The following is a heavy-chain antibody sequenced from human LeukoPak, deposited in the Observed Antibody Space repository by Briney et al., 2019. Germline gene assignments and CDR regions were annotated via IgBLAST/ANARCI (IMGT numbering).Heavy chain of an antibody. J-gene: IGHJ4*02. CDR3: ARDEHVTTFDY. D-gene: IGHD4-17*01. CDR1: GYTLTVYY. CDR2: INLNSGGT. V-gene: IGHV1-2*02. Sequence: ASVKVSCKASGYTLTVYYMHWVRQAPAPGLEWMGWINLNSGGTNYAQKFQGRVTMTRDTSISTVYMELSRLRSDDTAVYYCARDEHVTTFDYWGQGTLVTVSS.